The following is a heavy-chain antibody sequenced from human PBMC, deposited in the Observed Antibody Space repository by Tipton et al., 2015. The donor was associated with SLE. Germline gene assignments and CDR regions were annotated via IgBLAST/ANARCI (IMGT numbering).Heavy chain of an antibody. V-gene: IGHV1-69*05. CDR2: IIPIFGTA. Sequence: QSGAEVKKPGSSVKVSCKASGGTFSSYVISWVRQAPGQGLEWMGGIIPIFGTANYAQKFQGRVTITTDESTSTAYMELSSLRSEDTAVYYCASKQYSGSGAGFDYWGQGTLVTVSS. J-gene: IGHJ4*02. CDR1: GGTFSSYV. D-gene: IGHD1-26*01. CDR3: ASKQYSGSGAGFDY.